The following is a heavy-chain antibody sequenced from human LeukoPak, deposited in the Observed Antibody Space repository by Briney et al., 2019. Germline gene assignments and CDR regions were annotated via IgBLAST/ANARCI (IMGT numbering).Heavy chain of an antibody. V-gene: IGHV3-9*01. D-gene: IGHD2-21*01. CDR3: AKAPSRLAYIMDV. CDR1: GFTFSSYA. CDR2: ISWNSGSI. Sequence: GGSLRLSCAASGFTFSSYAMHWVRQAPGKGLEWVSGISWNSGSIGYADSVKGRFTISRDNAKNSLNLQMNSLRDEDTALYYCAKAPSRLAYIMDVWGQGTTVTVSS. J-gene: IGHJ6*02.